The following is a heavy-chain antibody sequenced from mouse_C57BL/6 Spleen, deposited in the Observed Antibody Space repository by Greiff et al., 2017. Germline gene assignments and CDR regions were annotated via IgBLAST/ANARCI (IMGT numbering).Heavy chain of an antibody. CDR2: VYPGDGDT. CDR3: AKDPTRWFAY. Sequence: VQRVESGPELVKPGASVKISCKASGYAFSSSWMNWVKQRPGKGLAWIGRVYPGDGDTNYNGKFKGKATLTADKSSSTAYMQLSSLTSEDSAVYFCAKDPTRWFAYWGQGTLVTVSA. CDR1: GYAFSSSW. V-gene: IGHV1-82*01. J-gene: IGHJ3*01. D-gene: IGHD1-1*01.